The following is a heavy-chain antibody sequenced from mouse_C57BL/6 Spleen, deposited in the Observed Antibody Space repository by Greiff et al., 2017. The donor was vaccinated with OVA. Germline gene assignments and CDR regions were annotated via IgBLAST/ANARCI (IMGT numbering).Heavy chain of an antibody. CDR2: INPGSGGT. Sequence: QVHVKQSGAELVRPGTSVKVSCKASGYAFTNYLIEWVKQRPGQGLEWIGVINPGSGGTNYNEKFKGKATLTADKSSSTAYMQLSSLTSEDSAVYVCARGDGYYVHAMDYWGQGTSVTVSS. CDR1: GYAFTNYL. V-gene: IGHV1-54*01. D-gene: IGHD2-3*01. J-gene: IGHJ4*01. CDR3: ARGDGYYVHAMDY.